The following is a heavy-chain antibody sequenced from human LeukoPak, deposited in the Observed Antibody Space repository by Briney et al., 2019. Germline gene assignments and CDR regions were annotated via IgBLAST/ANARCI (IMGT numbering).Heavy chain of an antibody. J-gene: IGHJ3*02. CDR1: GYSFANYW. D-gene: IGHD2-15*01. CDR2: IYPGDSDT. Sequence: PGESLKISCKASGYSFANYWIGWVRQMPGKGLEWMGIIYPGDSDTRYSPSFQGQVTISADKSISTAYLQWSSLKASDTAMYYCARLGCSGDNCWTPASGFDIWGQGTMVTVSS. V-gene: IGHV5-51*01. CDR3: ARLGCSGDNCWTPASGFDI.